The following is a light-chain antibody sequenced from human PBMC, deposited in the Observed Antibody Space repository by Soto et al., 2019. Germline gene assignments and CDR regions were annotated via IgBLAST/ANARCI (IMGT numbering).Light chain of an antibody. CDR1: QSVLSSSRNKNY. V-gene: IGKV4-1*01. Sequence: DIVMTQSPDSLAVSLGERATINCKSSQSVLSSSRNKNYLAWYQQKPGQPTKLLIYWASTRESGVPDRFSGSGSGTDFTLTISSLQAEDVAVYYCQQYYSTPLTFGGGTKVDIK. J-gene: IGKJ4*01. CDR3: QQYYSTPLT. CDR2: WAS.